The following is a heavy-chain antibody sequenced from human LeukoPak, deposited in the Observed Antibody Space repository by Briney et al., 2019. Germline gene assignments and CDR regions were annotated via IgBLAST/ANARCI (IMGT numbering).Heavy chain of an antibody. CDR2: INPKRGCT. Sequence: ASVNVSCKASGYTFNDHYIRWVRQAPGEGLEWMGWINPKRGCTHNAQIFQGTGTMPRDTAINTAYLEQSRPKVVDTALYYCARITANHLRWLDPWGQGTLVSVSS. V-gene: IGHV1-2*02. J-gene: IGHJ5*02. D-gene: IGHD1-14*01. CDR3: ARITANHLRWLDP. CDR1: GYTFNDHY.